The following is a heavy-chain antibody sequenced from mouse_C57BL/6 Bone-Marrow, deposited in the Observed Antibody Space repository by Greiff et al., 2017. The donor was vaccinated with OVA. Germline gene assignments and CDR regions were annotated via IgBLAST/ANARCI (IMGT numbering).Heavy chain of an antibody. J-gene: IGHJ2*01. D-gene: IGHD4-1*01. CDR2: ISGGGGNT. CDR3: ARHAWDFDY. V-gene: IGHV5-9*01. CDR1: GFTFSSYT. Sequence: EVQGVESGGGLVKPGGSLKLSCAASGFTFSSYTMSWVRQTPEKRLEWVATISGGGGNTYYPDSVKGRFTISRDNAKNTLYLQMSSLRSEDTALYYCARHAWDFDYWGQGTTLTVSS.